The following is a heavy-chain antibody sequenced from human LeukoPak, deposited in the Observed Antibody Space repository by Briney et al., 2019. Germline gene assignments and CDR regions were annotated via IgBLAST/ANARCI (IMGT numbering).Heavy chain of an antibody. CDR1: GFTFSSYG. Sequence: PGGSPRLSCAASGFTFSSYGMSWVRQAPGKGLECVSAISGSGGSTYYADSVKGRFTISRDNSKNTLYLQMNSLRAEDTAVYYCAKDGPPYYYDSSGYFFDYWGQGTLVTVSS. J-gene: IGHJ4*02. CDR2: ISGSGGST. CDR3: AKDGPPYYYDSSGYFFDY. V-gene: IGHV3-23*01. D-gene: IGHD3-22*01.